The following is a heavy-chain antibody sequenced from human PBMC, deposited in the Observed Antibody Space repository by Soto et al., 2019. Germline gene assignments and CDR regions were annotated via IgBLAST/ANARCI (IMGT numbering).Heavy chain of an antibody. CDR3: AKPLYSSGWYVDY. V-gene: IGHV4-31*03. D-gene: IGHD6-19*01. J-gene: IGHJ4*02. CDR2: IYYSGST. CDR1: GGSISSGGYY. Sequence: SETLSLTCTVSGGSISSGGYYWSWIRQHPGKGLEWIGYIYYSGSTYYNPSLKSRVTISVDTSKNQFSLKLSSVTAADTAVYYCAKPLYSSGWYVDYWGQGTLVTVSS.